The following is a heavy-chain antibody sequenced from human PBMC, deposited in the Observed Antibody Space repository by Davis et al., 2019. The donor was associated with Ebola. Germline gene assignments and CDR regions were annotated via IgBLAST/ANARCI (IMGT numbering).Heavy chain of an antibody. V-gene: IGHV1-46*01. CDR2: INPSGGST. Sequence: GESLKISCAASGYTFTSYYMHWVRQAPGQGLEWMGIINPSGGSTSYAQKFQGRVTMTRDTSTSTVYMELSSLRSEDTAVYYCAREGIAAAGTGFDPWGQGTLVTVSS. CDR1: GYTFTSYY. D-gene: IGHD6-13*01. J-gene: IGHJ5*02. CDR3: AREGIAAAGTGFDP.